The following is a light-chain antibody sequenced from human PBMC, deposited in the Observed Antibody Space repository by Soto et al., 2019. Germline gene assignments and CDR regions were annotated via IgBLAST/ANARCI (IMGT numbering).Light chain of an antibody. CDR2: HVG. CDR1: NSDVGAYSY. V-gene: IGLV2-14*03. Sequence: QSALTQPASVSGSPGQSITISCTGTNSDVGAYSYVSWYQQYPGKAPKLLIYHVGARPSGISDRFSGSKSGNTASLTISGLQAEDEADYYCAAWDDSLNGVVFGGGTKLTVL. J-gene: IGLJ2*01. CDR3: AAWDDSLNGVV.